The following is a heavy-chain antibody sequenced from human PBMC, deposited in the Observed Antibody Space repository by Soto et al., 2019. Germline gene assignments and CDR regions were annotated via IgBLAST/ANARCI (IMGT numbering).Heavy chain of an antibody. J-gene: IGHJ4*02. CDR1: GFIFSRYT. Sequence: EVQGLESGGGLVQPGGSLRLSCAASGFIFSRYTMNWVRQAPGKGLEWVSAISGSGTSTFYADSVKGRFTISRDNSRNTLYLQMHSMIAVDTAVHYSVHGDYHLGFIYWGQGTLVTVST. V-gene: IGHV3-23*01. CDR2: ISGSGTST. D-gene: IGHD4-17*01. CDR3: VHGDYHLGFIY.